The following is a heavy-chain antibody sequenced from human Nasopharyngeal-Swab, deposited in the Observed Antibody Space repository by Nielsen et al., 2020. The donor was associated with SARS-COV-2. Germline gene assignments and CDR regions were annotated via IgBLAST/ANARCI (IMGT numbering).Heavy chain of an antibody. D-gene: IGHD5-12*01. V-gene: IGHV1-18*01. Sequence: WVRQAPGQGFEWMGWISAYNGNTNYAQKFQGRVTMTRDTSTSTVYMELSSLRSEDTAVYYCARGAGATMAGNFDYWGQGTLVTVSS. CDR2: ISAYNGNT. J-gene: IGHJ4*02. CDR3: ARGAGATMAGNFDY.